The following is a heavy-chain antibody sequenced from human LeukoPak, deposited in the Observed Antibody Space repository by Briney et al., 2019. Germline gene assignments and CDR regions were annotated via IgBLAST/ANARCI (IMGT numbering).Heavy chain of an antibody. D-gene: IGHD2-2*01. J-gene: IGHJ3*02. CDR1: GYTFTGYY. CDR2: INPNSGGT. V-gene: IGHV1-2*02. CDR3: ARESRVDDAFDI. Sequence: ASVKVSCKASGYTFTGYYMHWVRQAPGQGLEWMGWINPNSGGTNFAQNFQGRVTMTRDTSISTAYMELSRLRSDDTAVYYCARESRVDDAFDIWGRGTMVIVSS.